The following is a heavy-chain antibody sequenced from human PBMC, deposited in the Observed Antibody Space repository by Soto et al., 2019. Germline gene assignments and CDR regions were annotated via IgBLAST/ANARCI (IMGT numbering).Heavy chain of an antibody. J-gene: IGHJ4*02. CDR3: ARVQRGSGSYYKTFDY. V-gene: IGHV4-59*05. Sequence: PSETLSLTCTVSGGSISGYYWSWIRQSPEKGLEWIASIYYSGSTYYNPSLRSRVTVSVDTSKNQFSLRLSSVTAADTAVYYCARVQRGSGSYYKTFDYWGQGTLVTVSS. CDR1: GGSISGYY. D-gene: IGHD3-10*01. CDR2: IYYSGST.